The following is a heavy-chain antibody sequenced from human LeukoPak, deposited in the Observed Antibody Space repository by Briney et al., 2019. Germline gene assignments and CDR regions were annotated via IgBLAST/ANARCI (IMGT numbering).Heavy chain of an antibody. CDR2: KSYDGSNK. CDR3: AKDHSLYYYYGMDV. J-gene: IGHJ6*02. Sequence: GRSLRLSCAASGFTFSSYGMHWVRQAPGKGLEWVAVKSYDGSNKYYADSVKGRFTISRDNSKNTLYLQMNSLRAEDTAVYYCAKDHSLYYYYGMDVWGQGTTVTVSS. V-gene: IGHV3-30*18. CDR1: GFTFSSYG.